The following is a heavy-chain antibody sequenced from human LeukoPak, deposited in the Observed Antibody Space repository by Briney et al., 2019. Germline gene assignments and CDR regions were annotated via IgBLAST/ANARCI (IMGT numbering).Heavy chain of an antibody. CDR2: IGGSGDRT. CDR3: AKRGAEVGATVAPGDY. J-gene: IGHJ4*02. V-gene: IGHV3-23*01. D-gene: IGHD1-26*01. CDR1: GFTFSTYG. Sequence: GGSLRLSCEASGFTFSTYGMNWVRQAPGKGLEWVSGIGGSGDRTYYADSVKGRFTISRDNSKNTLYLQMNSLRAEDTAVYYCAKRGAEVGATVAPGDYWGQGTLVTVSS.